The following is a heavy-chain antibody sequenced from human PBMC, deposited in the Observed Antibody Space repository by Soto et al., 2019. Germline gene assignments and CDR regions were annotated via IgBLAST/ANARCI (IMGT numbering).Heavy chain of an antibody. Sequence: SETLSLTCTVSGGSISSGGYYWSWIRQHPGKGLEWIGYIYYSGSTYYNPSLKSRVTISVDTSKNQFSLKLSSVTAADTAVYYCAREISTRRNWFDPWGQGTLVTVSS. D-gene: IGHD2-2*01. J-gene: IGHJ5*02. V-gene: IGHV4-31*03. CDR1: GGSISSGGYY. CDR3: AREISTRRNWFDP. CDR2: IYYSGST.